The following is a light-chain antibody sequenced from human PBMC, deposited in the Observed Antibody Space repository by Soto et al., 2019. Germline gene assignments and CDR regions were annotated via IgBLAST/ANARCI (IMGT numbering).Light chain of an antibody. CDR1: QDITNF. V-gene: IGKV1-33*01. CDR3: QHYANLPYT. Sequence: DIQLTQSPSSLSASVGDRVTITCQPSQDITNFLNWYQQKPGKAPRLLIAGASKLETGVPSRFSGSRSGTDYTFTSGSLQPEDIATYYCQHYANLPYTFGQGTKLEI. J-gene: IGKJ2*01. CDR2: GAS.